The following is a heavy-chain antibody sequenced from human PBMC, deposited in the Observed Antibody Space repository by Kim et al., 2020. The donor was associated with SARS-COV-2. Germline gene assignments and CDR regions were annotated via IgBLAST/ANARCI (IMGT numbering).Heavy chain of an antibody. CDR2: IWNDGSKK. Sequence: GGYLRLSCSASGFPFSTYGMNWVRQAPGKGLEWVAAIWNDGSKKHYADSVKGRFTISRENSKKTVYLEMNSLRGEDTAVYYCARSSVPTIYYFDYWGQGTLVTVSS. CDR3: ARSSVPTIYYFDY. V-gene: IGHV3-33*08. CDR1: GFPFSTYG. D-gene: IGHD3-9*01. J-gene: IGHJ4*02.